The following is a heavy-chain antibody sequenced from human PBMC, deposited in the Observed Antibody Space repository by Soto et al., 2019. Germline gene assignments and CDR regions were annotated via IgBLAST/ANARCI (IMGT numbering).Heavy chain of an antibody. CDR1: GGTFSSYA. D-gene: IGHD6-13*01. J-gene: IGHJ6*02. CDR3: AGGEAASAWDYYYYGMDV. V-gene: IGHV1-69*13. CDR2: IIPIFGTA. Sequence: SVKVSCKASGGTFSSYAISWVRQAPGQGLEWMGGIIPIFGTANYAQKFQGRVTITADESTSTAYMELSSLRSEDTAVYYCAGGEAASAWDYYYYGMDVWGQGTTVTVSS.